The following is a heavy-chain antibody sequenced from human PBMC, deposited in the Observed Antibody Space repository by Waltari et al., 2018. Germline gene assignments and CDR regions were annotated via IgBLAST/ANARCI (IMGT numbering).Heavy chain of an antibody. CDR1: GFTFTDYY. Sequence: QVQVVESGGGLVKPGGSLRLSCVASGFTFTDYYMSWIRQAPGKWLEWVSLIEKIGITIVYADSVKGRFTGSRDNAKNSLYLQMNTLSPDDTAVYYCARDPHQAGDYWGQGTLVTVSS. CDR3: ARDPHQAGDY. D-gene: IGHD2-2*01. CDR2: IEKIGITI. V-gene: IGHV3-11*01. J-gene: IGHJ4*02.